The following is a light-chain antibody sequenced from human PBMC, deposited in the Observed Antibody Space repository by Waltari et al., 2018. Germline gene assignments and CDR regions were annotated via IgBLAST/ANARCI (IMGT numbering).Light chain of an antibody. CDR3: STWDDGLAGGVV. CDR1: RSITGRTT. V-gene: IGLV1-44*01. Sequence: QAVLPPPPSASGPPGQPLTLSCSGRRSITGRTTVPWYQQLPGATPNVLIYNNEQRPSGVPDRFSGSKSGTSVSLAISGLQSDDEADYYCSTWDDGLAGGVVFGGGTKLTVL. J-gene: IGLJ2*01. CDR2: NNE.